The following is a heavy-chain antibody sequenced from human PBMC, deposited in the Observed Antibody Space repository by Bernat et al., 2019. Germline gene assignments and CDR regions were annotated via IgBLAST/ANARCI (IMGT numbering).Heavy chain of an antibody. Sequence: VQLEESGGGLVKPGGSLRLSCAASGFTFSNAWMSWVRQAPGKGLEWVGRIKSKTDGGTTDYAAPVKGRFTISRDDSKNTLYLQMNSLKTEDTAVYYCTTENDMGDFWSGLPGGIWGQGTMVTVSS. CDR3: TTENDMGDFWSGLPGGI. CDR1: GFTFSNAW. CDR2: IKSKTDGGTT. V-gene: IGHV3-15*01. J-gene: IGHJ3*02. D-gene: IGHD3-3*01.